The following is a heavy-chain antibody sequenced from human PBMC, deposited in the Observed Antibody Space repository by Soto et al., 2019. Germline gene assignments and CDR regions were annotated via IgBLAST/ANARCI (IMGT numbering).Heavy chain of an antibody. Sequence: SVKVSCKASGGTFSSYAISWVRQAPGQGLEWMGGIIPIFGTANYAQKFQGRVTITADESTSTAYMELSSLRSEDTAVYYCARDRGSSMYYHYYYGMDVWGQGTTVTVSS. CDR2: IIPIFGTA. V-gene: IGHV1-69*13. CDR1: GGTFSSYA. D-gene: IGHD6-13*01. CDR3: ARDRGSSMYYHYYYGMDV. J-gene: IGHJ6*02.